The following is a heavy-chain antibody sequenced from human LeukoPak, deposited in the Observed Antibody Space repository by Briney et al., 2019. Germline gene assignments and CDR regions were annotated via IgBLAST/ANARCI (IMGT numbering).Heavy chain of an antibody. CDR2: IYYSGST. J-gene: IGHJ4*02. Sequence: SETLSLTCTVSGGSISSGDYYWSWIRQPLGKGLEWIGYIYYSGSTYYNPSLKSRVTISVDTSKNQFSLKLSSVTAADTAVYYCARDSSSVEYFDYWGQGTLVTVSS. D-gene: IGHD6-13*01. CDR1: GGSISSGDYY. CDR3: ARDSSSVEYFDY. V-gene: IGHV4-30-4*01.